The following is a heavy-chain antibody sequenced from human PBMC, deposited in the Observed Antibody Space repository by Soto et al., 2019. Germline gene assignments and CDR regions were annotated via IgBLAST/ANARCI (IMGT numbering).Heavy chain of an antibody. Sequence: SETLSLTCTVSGGSISSYYWSCIRQPPGKGLEWIGYIYYSGSTNYNPALKSRVTISVDTSKDQFSLKLSSVTAADTAVYYCARGWRERWFDSWGQGSLVTVSS. V-gene: IGHV4-59*01. CDR1: GGSISSYY. CDR2: IYYSGST. J-gene: IGHJ5*01. D-gene: IGHD6-25*01. CDR3: ARGWRERWFDS.